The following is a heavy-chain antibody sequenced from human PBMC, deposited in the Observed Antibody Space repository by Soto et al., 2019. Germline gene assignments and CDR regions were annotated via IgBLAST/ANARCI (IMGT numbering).Heavy chain of an antibody. CDR3: ARYIVVVTATYAFDI. Sequence: PGGSLRLSCAASGFTFNTYSMSWVRQAPGKGLEWVSSIYGDGSGTFYADSVKGRFTISRDNSKNTLYLQMNSLRAEDTAVYYCARYIVVVTATYAFDIWGQGTMVTVSS. CDR2: IYGDGSGT. CDR1: GFTFNTYS. D-gene: IGHD2-21*02. V-gene: IGHV3-23*01. J-gene: IGHJ3*02.